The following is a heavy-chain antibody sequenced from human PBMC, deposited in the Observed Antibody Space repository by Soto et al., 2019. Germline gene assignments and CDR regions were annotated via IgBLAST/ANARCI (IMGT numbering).Heavy chain of an antibody. CDR3: ARDWNGYNIFDY. CDR2: IYYSGTT. J-gene: IGHJ4*02. V-gene: IGHV4-31*03. D-gene: IGHD5-12*01. Sequence: QVQLQESGPGLLKPSQTLSLTCTVSGGSLSSGGHFWSWISQDSGQGLEWIGYIYYSGTTHYNPSLKSRTTISVDTSKNQFSLKLSSVTAADTAVYYCARDWNGYNIFDYWGRGLLVTVSS. CDR1: GGSLSSGGHF.